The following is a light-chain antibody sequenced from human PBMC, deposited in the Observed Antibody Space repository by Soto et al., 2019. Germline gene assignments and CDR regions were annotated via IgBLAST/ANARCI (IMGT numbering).Light chain of an antibody. CDR3: QQYGSSLPT. CDR2: GAS. J-gene: IGKJ3*01. Sequence: EIVLTQSPGTLSLSPGERATLSCRASQSVSSSYLAWYQQKPGQAPRLLIYGASSRATGIPDRFSGSGSGTDFTLTISRLEPEDFAVYYCQQYGSSLPTFGPGTKVDI. V-gene: IGKV3-20*01. CDR1: QSVSSSY.